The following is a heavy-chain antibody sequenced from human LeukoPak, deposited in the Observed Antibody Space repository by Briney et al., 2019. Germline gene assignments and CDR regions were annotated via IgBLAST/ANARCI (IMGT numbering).Heavy chain of an antibody. Sequence: GGSLRLSCAASGFTFTSYAMHWVRQAPGQRLEWMGWINAGNGNTKYSQKFQGRVTITRDTSASTAYMELSSLRSEDTAVYYCARDEADYDSSGYLDYWGQGTLVTVSS. CDR3: ARDEADYDSSGYLDY. D-gene: IGHD3-22*01. CDR1: GFTFTSYA. CDR2: INAGNGNT. V-gene: IGHV1-3*01. J-gene: IGHJ4*02.